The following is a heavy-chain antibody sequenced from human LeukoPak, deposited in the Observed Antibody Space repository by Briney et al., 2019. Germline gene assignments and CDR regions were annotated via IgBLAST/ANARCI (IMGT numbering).Heavy chain of an antibody. CDR3: ARVSSSSPPFDY. CDR1: GGTFSSYA. Sequence: ASVKVSCKASGGTFSSYAISWVRQAPGQGLEWMGGIIPIFGTANYAQKFQGRVTITADKSTSTAYMELSSLRSEDTAVYYCARVSSSSPPFDYWGQGTLVTVSS. J-gene: IGHJ4*02. V-gene: IGHV1-69*06. D-gene: IGHD6-13*01. CDR2: IIPIFGTA.